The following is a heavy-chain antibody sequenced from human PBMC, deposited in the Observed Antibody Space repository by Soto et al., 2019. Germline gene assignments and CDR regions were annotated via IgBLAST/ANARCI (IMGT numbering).Heavy chain of an antibody. CDR1: GGTFGNTA. D-gene: IGHD3-3*01. V-gene: IGHV1-69*12. CDR2: IVPLFGTA. Sequence: QVQLVQYGAEVKEPGSSVNVSCKTSGGTFGNTAVTWVRQVPGQGLEWIGGIVPLFGTANYAQKFRGRVMITAXXXTXXAYMDLSSLRSDDTAIYYCARDGDPGYSFWSGPLGGGRFDPWGQGTLVTVSS. J-gene: IGHJ5*02. CDR3: ARDGDPGYSFWSGPLGGGRFDP.